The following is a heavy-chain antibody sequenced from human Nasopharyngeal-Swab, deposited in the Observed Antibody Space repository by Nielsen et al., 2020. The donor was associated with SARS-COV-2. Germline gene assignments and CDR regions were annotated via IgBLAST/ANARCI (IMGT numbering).Heavy chain of an antibody. Sequence: ASVKVSCKASGYTFTSHAIHWVRQAPGQRLDWMGYINAGNGGTVYSQKFQGRVTITTDTSATTAYMELSSLRSEDTAVYYCATHLPSKSDSSAPYLKSWGQGTLVTVSS. V-gene: IGHV1-3*01. CDR2: INAGNGGT. CDR1: GYTFTSHA. J-gene: IGHJ5*02. CDR3: ATHLPSKSDSSAPYLKS. D-gene: IGHD3-22*01.